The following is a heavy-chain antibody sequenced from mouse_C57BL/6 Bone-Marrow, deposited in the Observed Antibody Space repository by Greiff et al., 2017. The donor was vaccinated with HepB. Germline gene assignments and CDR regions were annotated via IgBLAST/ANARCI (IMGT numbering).Heavy chain of an antibody. CDR3: ARHTRYSAWFAY. CDR1: GFTFSSYG. J-gene: IGHJ3*01. V-gene: IGHV5-6*01. D-gene: IGHD2-12*01. CDR2: IISGGSYT. Sequence: EVQGVESGGDLVKPGGSLKLSCAASGFTFSSYGMSWVRQTPDKRLEWVATIISGGSYTYYPDSVKGRFTISRDNAKNTLYLQMSSLKSEDTAMYYCARHTRYSAWFAYWGQGTLVTVSA.